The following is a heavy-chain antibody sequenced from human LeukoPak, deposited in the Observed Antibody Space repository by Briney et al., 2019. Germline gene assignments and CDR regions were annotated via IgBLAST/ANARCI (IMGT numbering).Heavy chain of an antibody. Sequence: SETLSLTCNITAYSITSGYWSWIRQSPGKGLEWIGYIYGIENTDYNPSLKSRVTLSLDTSKNQLSLKLTAVSAADTAVYYCAGRGQRYFRDWGQGTLVTVSS. CDR1: AYSITSGY. J-gene: IGHJ1*01. CDR3: AGRGQRYFRD. V-gene: IGHV4-59*08. CDR2: IYGIENT.